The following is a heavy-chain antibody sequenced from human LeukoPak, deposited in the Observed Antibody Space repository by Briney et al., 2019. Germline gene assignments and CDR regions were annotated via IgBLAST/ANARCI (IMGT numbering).Heavy chain of an antibody. V-gene: IGHV3-7*01. CDR3: AREGGGYYDSSGYYYY. J-gene: IGHJ4*02. CDR2: IKQDGREK. Sequence: GGSLRLSCAASGFSFSSYWMSWVRQAPGKGLEWVANIKQDGREKYYVDSVKGRFTISRDNAKNSLYLQMNSLRAEDTAVYYFAREGGGYYDSSGYYYYWGQGILVTVSS. CDR1: GFSFSSYW. D-gene: IGHD3-22*01.